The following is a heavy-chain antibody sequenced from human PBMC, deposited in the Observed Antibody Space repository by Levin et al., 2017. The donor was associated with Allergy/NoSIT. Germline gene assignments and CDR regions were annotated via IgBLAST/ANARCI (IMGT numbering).Heavy chain of an antibody. CDR1: GFTFSSYA. V-gene: IGHV3-23*01. Sequence: GESLKISCAASGFTFSSYAMSWVRQAPGKGLEWVSAISGSGGSTYYADSVKGRFTISRDNSKNTLYLQMNSLRAEDTAVYYCAKAQGSGSYRSLYYYYDGMDGWGQGTTVTVSS. D-gene: IGHD3-10*01. CDR2: ISGSGGST. CDR3: AKAQGSGSYRSLYYYYDGMDG. J-gene: IGHJ6*02.